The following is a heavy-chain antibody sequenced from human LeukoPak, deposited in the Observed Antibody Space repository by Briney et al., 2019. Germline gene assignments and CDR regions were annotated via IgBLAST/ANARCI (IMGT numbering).Heavy chain of an antibody. Sequence: SETLSLTCTVSGGSISSYYWSWIRQPAGKGLEWIGRIYTSGSTNYNPSLKSRVTISVDTSKNQFSLKLSSVTAADTAVYYCARQLTHYYYYYMDVWGKGTTVTVSS. CDR1: GGSISSYY. V-gene: IGHV4-4*07. D-gene: IGHD6-13*01. J-gene: IGHJ6*03. CDR3: ARQLTHYYYYYMDV. CDR2: IYTSGST.